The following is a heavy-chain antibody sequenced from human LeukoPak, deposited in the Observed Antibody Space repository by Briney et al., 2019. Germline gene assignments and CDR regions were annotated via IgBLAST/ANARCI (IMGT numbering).Heavy chain of an antibody. D-gene: IGHD3-9*01. J-gene: IGHJ4*02. CDR2: ISGSGHTT. Sequence: GGSLRLSCAASGFTFTSSAMSWVRQAPGKGLEWVSVISGSGHTTDYADSVKGRFTVSRDNSKNTLYLQMNSLRAEDTAVYFCAKEPHILTGYYADYFDSWGQGTLVTVSS. V-gene: IGHV3-23*01. CDR1: GFTFTSSA. CDR3: AKEPHILTGYYADYFDS.